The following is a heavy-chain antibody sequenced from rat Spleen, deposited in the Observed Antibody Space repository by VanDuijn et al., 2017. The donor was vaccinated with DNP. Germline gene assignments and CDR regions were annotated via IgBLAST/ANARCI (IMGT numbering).Heavy chain of an antibody. Sequence: EVQLGESGGGLVQPGRSLNLSCAASGFTFSNYYMAWVRQAPKKGLEWVATISTSGSRTYYPDSVKGRFTISRDNAESSLYLQMNSLKSEDTATYYCAARYSSSWFAYWGQGTLVTVSS. CDR3: AARYSSSWFAY. J-gene: IGHJ3*01. CDR1: GFTFSNYY. V-gene: IGHV5-25*01. D-gene: IGHD1-2*01. CDR2: ISTSGSRT.